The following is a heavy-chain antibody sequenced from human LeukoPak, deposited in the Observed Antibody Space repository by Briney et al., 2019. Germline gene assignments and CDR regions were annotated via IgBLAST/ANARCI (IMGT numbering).Heavy chain of an antibody. CDR1: GYTFTSYA. CDR3: ALEGYSYGWDY. CDR2: INAGHGNT. D-gene: IGHD5-18*01. Sequence: AASVKVSCKASGYTFTSYAMQWVRQVPGQTLEWLGWINAGHGNTKYSQKFQGRVTITRDTSASTAYMELSSLRSEDTAVYYCALEGYSYGWDYWGQGTLVTVSS. V-gene: IGHV1-3*01. J-gene: IGHJ4*02.